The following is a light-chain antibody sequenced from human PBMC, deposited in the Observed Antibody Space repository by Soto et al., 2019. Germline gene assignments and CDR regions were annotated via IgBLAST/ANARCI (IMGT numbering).Light chain of an antibody. CDR3: QQRSNWPRT. J-gene: IGKJ1*01. CDR2: GAS. V-gene: IGKV3D-20*02. CDR1: QSVSSSY. Sequence: EIVLTQSPATLSLSPGERATLSCRASQSVSSSYLAWYQQKPGQAPRLLIYGASSRATGIPARFSGSGSGTDFTLTISSLEPEDFAVYYCQQRSNWPRTFGQGTKVE.